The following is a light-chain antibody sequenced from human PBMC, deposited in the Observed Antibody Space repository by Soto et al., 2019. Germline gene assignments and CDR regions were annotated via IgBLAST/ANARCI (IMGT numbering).Light chain of an antibody. CDR1: SSDVGSYNL. J-gene: IGLJ1*01. CDR2: EGR. V-gene: IGLV2-23*01. Sequence: QSALTQPASLSGSPGQSITISCSGTSSDVGSYNLVSWYQQHPGKAPKVIIYEGRKQPSGVSYRFSGSKSANTASLTISGLQAEDEADYYCCSYASSGSYVFGTGTKVTVL. CDR3: CSYASSGSYV.